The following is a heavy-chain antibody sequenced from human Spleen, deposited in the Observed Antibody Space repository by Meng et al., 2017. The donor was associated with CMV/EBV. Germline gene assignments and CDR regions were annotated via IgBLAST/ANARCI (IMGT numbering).Heavy chain of an antibody. CDR3: ARGVKYHAEYFQH. CDR1: GFSVSSSY. Sequence: ESLKISCATSGFSVSSSYMSWVRQAPGKGLEWIGYIYYSGSTNYNPSLKSRVTISVDTSENQFSLKLSSVTAADTAVYYCARGVKYHAEYFQHWGQGTLVTVSS. D-gene: IGHD2-2*01. J-gene: IGHJ1*01. V-gene: IGHV4-59*02. CDR2: IYYSGST.